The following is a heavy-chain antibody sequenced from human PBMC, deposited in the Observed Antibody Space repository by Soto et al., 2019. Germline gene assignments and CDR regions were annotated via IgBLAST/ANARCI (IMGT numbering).Heavy chain of an antibody. CDR2: MNPNSGNT. CDR1: GYTFTSYD. Sequence: QVQLVQSGAEVKKPGASVKVSCKASGYTFTSYDINWVRQATGQGLEWMGWMNPNSGNTGYAQKFQGRVTMTRNPSISTAYMELSSLRSEDTAVYYCARSARSRNWFDPWGQGTLVTVSS. CDR3: ARSARSRNWFDP. V-gene: IGHV1-8*01. D-gene: IGHD6-25*01. J-gene: IGHJ5*02.